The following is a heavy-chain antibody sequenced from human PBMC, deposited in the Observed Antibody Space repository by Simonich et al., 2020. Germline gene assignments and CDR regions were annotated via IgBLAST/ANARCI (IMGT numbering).Heavy chain of an antibody. CDR2: VNPNGGGT. V-gene: IGHV1-2*06. D-gene: IGHD2-2*01. CDR3: ARDTFLGYCSSTSCYDAFDI. J-gene: IGHJ3*02. CDR1: GYTFTGYY. Sequence: QVQLVQSGAEVKKPGASVKVSCKASGYTFTGYYMHWVRQAPGQGFGCKGRVNPNGGGTNYAKKFQGRVTMTRDTSISTAYMELSRLRSDDTAVYYCARDTFLGYCSSTSCYDAFDIWGQGTMVTVSS.